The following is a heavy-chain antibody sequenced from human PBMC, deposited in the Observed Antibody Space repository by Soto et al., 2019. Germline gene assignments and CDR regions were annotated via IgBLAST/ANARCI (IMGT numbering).Heavy chain of an antibody. CDR2: ISRSSTGI. CDR3: ARAVTWGLDV. J-gene: IGHJ6*01. V-gene: IGHV3-48*02. D-gene: IGHD3-10*01. Sequence: EVQLVESGGGLVQPGGSLRLSCAASGFTFSLYSMSWVRQAPGKGLEWVSYISRSSTGIHYADSVKARFTISRDDVTNSMHLQMNSLRDGDTAVYYCARAVTWGLDVWGQGTTVSISS. CDR1: GFTFSLYS.